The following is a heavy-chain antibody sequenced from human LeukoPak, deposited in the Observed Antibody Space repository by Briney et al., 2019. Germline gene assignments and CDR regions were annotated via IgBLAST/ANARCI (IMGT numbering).Heavy chain of an antibody. CDR3: ARATLTGGIFGVVINPYYFDY. CDR1: GGSVSSYF. V-gene: IGHV4-34*01. Sequence: SETLSLTCTVSGGSVSSYFWSWIRRPPGKGLEWIGEINHSGSTNYNPSLKSRVTISVDTSKNQFSLKLSSVTAADTAVYYCARATLTGGIFGVVINPYYFDYWGQGTLVTVSS. D-gene: IGHD3-3*01. J-gene: IGHJ4*02. CDR2: INHSGST.